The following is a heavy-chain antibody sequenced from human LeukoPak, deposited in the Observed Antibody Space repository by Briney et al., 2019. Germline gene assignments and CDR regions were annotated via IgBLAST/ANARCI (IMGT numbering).Heavy chain of an antibody. CDR1: GFTLGSHD. CDR2: VPSGFHE. CDR3: VREARGYHYTYFDY. V-gene: IGHV3-13*04. Sequence: GESLTLSCTASGFTLGSHDMHWVRQIAGQGLEWVAAVPSGFHEFFPDSVRGRFTVSREDARNSLYLQMNSLGAGDTAVYYCVREARGYHYTYFDYWGQGTLVTVSS. J-gene: IGHJ4*02. D-gene: IGHD5-18*01.